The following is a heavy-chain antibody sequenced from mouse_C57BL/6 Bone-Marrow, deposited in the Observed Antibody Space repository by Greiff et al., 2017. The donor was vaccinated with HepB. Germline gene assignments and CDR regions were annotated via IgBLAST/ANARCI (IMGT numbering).Heavy chain of an antibody. D-gene: IGHD2-2*01. CDR2: ISDGGSYT. Sequence: EVQRVESGGGLVKPGGSLKLSCAASGFTFSSYAMSWVRQTPEKRLEWVATISDGGSYTYYPDNVKGRFTIARDNAKNNLYLQMSHLKSEDTAMYYCARESTMVTTGFDYWGQGTTLTVSS. CDR3: ARESTMVTTGFDY. J-gene: IGHJ2*01. V-gene: IGHV5-4*01. CDR1: GFTFSSYA.